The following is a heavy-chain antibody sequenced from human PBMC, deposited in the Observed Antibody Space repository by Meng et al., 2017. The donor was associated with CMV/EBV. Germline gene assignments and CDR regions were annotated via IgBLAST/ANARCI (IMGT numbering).Heavy chain of an antibody. CDR1: GGSISSYY. CDR3: ARDRVVTRYYYYGRDV. D-gene: IGHD4-23*01. V-gene: IGHV4-59*01. J-gene: IGHJ6*02. Sequence: SETLSLTCTVSGGSISSYYWSWIRQPPGKGLEWIGYIYYSGSTNYNPSLKSRVTISVDTSKNQFSLKLSSVTAADTAVYYCARDRVVTRYYYYGRDVWGQGTTVTVSS. CDR2: IYYSGST.